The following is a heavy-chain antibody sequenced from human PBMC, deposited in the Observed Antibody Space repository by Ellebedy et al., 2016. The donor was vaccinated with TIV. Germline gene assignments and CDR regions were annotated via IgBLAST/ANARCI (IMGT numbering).Heavy chain of an antibody. V-gene: IGHV1-18*01. CDR1: GYTLLSYG. Sequence: AASVKVPCKASGYTLLSYGICWVRQAPGQGLEWMGWVSPYDGNTKYAQKFQGRVTMTIDTSTSTGYMVLRSLRSDETAVYYCARGFRYGSGRWPLDHWGQGTLVTVSS. CDR3: ARGFRYGSGRWPLDH. J-gene: IGHJ4*02. CDR2: VSPYDGNT. D-gene: IGHD4-23*01.